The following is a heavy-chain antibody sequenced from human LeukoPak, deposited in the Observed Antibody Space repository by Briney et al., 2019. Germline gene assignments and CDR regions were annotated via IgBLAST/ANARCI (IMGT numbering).Heavy chain of an antibody. CDR2: ISGGGDAT. CDR3: AKANSITIFGVISPVDY. J-gene: IGHJ4*02. CDR1: DFSFITYA. D-gene: IGHD3-3*01. V-gene: IGHV3-23*01. Sequence: GGSLRLSCAASDFSFITYAMSWVRQAPGKGLEWVSTISGGGDATYYADSVKGRFTISRDNSKNTLYLQMNSLRADDTAVYYCAKANSITIFGVISPVDYWGQGTLVTVSS.